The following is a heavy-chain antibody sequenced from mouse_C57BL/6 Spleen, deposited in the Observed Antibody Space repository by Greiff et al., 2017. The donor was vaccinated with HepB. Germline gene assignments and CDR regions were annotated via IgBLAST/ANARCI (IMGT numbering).Heavy chain of an antibody. CDR1: GFNIKDYY. Sequence: VHVKQSGAELVKPGASVKLSCTASGFNIKDYYMHWVKQRTEKGLEWIGRIEPEDGETKYAPQIQGKATITADTASNTAYLQLSSLTSEDTAVYYCARTRGIDYWGQGTSVTVSS. J-gene: IGHJ4*01. V-gene: IGHV14-2*01. CDR2: IEPEDGET. CDR3: ARTRGIDY.